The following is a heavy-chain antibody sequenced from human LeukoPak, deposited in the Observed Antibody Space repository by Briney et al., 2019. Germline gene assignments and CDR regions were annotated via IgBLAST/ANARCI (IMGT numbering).Heavy chain of an antibody. CDR2: IYYSGST. V-gene: IGHV4-59*08. D-gene: IGHD4-23*01. CDR1: GGSISSYY. Sequence: SETLSLTCTVSGGSISSYYWSWIRQPPGKGPEWIGYIYYSGSTNYNPSLKSRVTISVDTSKNQFSLKLSSVTAADTAVYYCARLYGGNSLFDYWGQGTLSPSPQ. CDR3: ARLYGGNSLFDY. J-gene: IGHJ4*02.